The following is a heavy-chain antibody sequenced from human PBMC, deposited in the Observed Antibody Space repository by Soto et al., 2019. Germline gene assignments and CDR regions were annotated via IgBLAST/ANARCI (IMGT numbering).Heavy chain of an antibody. J-gene: IGHJ3*02. CDR1: GYTFTSYG. CDR2: ISAYNGNT. V-gene: IGHV1-18*01. Sequence: QVQLVQSGAEVKKPGASVKVSCKASGYTFTSYGIIWVRQSPGQGLEWMGWISAYNGNTNYAQKLQGRVTMTTDTSTSTAYMELRSLRSDDTAVYYCARDYPYCSGGSCYRDDAFDIWGQGTMVTVSS. CDR3: ARDYPYCSGGSCYRDDAFDI. D-gene: IGHD2-15*01.